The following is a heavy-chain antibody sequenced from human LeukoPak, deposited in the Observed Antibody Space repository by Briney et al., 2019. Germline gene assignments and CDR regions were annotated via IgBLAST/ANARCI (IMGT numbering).Heavy chain of an antibody. CDR3: TKTAGFREFDY. V-gene: IGHV3-23*01. Sequence: PGGSLRLSCAASGFTFSSYAMSWVRQAPGKGLEWVSLISGSGGNTYYADSVKGRFTVSRDNSKNTLYLQMNSLRAEDTAVYYCTKTAGFREFDYWGQGTLVTVSS. CDR1: GFTFSSYA. CDR2: ISGSGGNT. J-gene: IGHJ4*02.